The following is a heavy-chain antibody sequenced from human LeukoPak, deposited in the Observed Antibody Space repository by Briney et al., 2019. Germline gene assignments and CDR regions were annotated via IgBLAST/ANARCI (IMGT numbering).Heavy chain of an antibody. D-gene: IGHD3-16*01. Sequence: SETLSLTCTVSGYSLSSGYYWGWIRQPPGQGLGWIGSIYHSGGTYYNPSLKSRVTISVDTSKNQFSLKLSSVTAADTAVYYCARDRYDYVWGSPYFDDWGQGTLVTVSS. V-gene: IGHV4-38-2*02. CDR1: GYSLSSGYY. CDR2: IYHSGGT. CDR3: ARDRYDYVWGSPYFDD. J-gene: IGHJ4*02.